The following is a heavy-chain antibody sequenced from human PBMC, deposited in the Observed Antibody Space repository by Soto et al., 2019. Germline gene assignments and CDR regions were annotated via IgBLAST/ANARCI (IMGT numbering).Heavy chain of an antibody. CDR2: ISAYNGNT. J-gene: IGHJ2*01. V-gene: IGHV1-18*01. Sequence: ASVKVSCKASGYTFTNYGMSWVRQAPGQGLEWMGWISAYNGNTNHAQNFQGRVTMTTDTSTNTAYMELRSLRSDDTAVYYCARCYCSVGSCYSCWHFDLWGRGALVTVSS. CDR1: GYTFTNYG. D-gene: IGHD2-15*01. CDR3: ARCYCSVGSCYSCWHFDL.